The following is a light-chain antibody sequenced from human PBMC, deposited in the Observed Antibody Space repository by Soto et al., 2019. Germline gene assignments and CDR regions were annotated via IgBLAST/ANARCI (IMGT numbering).Light chain of an antibody. CDR3: HQRQSWPRT. J-gene: IGKJ1*01. Sequence: EIVMTQSPATLSVSPVERVTLSCRASQSVSSNLAWYQQKPGQSPRLLIYQTSIRAAGIPVRFSASGSGTDFTLTISDVQPEDFALYYCHQRQSWPRTFGQGTKVDIK. CDR2: QTS. V-gene: IGKV3D-15*03. CDR1: QSVSSN.